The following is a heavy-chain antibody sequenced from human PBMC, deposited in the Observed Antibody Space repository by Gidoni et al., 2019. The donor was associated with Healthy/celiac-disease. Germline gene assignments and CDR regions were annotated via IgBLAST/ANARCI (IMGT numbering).Heavy chain of an antibody. J-gene: IGHJ4*02. D-gene: IGHD4-17*01. CDR1: GGSFSGYY. CDR2: INHSGIT. CDR3: ARGLYGDTYYFDY. V-gene: IGHV4-34*01. Sequence: QVQLQQWGAGLLKPSETLSLTCAVYGGSFSGYYWSWIRQPPGKGLEWIGEINHSGITNYNPSLKSRVTTSVDTSKNQFSLKLSSVTAADTAVYYCARGLYGDTYYFDYWGQGTLVTVSS.